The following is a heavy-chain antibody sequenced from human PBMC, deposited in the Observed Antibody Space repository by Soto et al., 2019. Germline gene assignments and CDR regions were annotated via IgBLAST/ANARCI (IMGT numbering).Heavy chain of an antibody. CDR1: GYTFTNYA. D-gene: IGHD1-1*01. J-gene: IGHJ4*02. Sequence: QVQLVQSGAEVKKPGASVKISCTASGYTFTNYAIHWVRQAPGQSLEWMGWINAGTDNTRYSQKFQGRVTITRDTSASTAYMELSSLRSEDTAVYYCTRDRVVQAQRRFGYWGQGTLVTVSS. CDR3: TRDRVVQAQRRFGY. CDR2: INAGTDNT. V-gene: IGHV1-3*01.